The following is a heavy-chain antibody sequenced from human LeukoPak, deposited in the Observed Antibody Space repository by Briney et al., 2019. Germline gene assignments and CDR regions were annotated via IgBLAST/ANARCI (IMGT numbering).Heavy chain of an antibody. V-gene: IGHV3-48*03. Sequence: GGSLRLSCAASGFTVSSYEMNWVRQAPGKGLEWLLHISDSGNSIHYADSVKGRLTMARANAKNSLELQMKSLRAEDAAFCECESPRNGPIAYSGQGTLVTVSS. J-gene: IGHJ4*02. CDR2: ISDSGNSI. CDR1: GFTVSSYE. D-gene: IGHD2-21*01. CDR3: ESPRNGPIAY.